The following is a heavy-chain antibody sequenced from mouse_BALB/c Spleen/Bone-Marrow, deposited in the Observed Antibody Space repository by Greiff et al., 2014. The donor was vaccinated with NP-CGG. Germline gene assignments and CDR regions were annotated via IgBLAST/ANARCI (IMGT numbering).Heavy chain of an antibody. D-gene: IGHD2-10*02. Sequence: VQLKESGGGLVKPGGALKLSCAASGFTFSDYYIYWLRQTPGKRLEGVATIRDGGNYSYYPDSVKGRFTISRDNAKNNLYLQMSSLKSEDTAMYYCARSRVRYGAMDYWGQGTSVTVFS. CDR1: GFTFSDYY. V-gene: IGHV5-4*02. J-gene: IGHJ4*01. CDR3: ARSRVRYGAMDY. CDR2: IRDGGNYS.